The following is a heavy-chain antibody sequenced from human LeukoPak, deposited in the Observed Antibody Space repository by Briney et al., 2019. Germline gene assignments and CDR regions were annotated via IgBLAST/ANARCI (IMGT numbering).Heavy chain of an antibody. V-gene: IGHV3-23*01. J-gene: IGHJ4*02. CDR1: GFTFSSYA. D-gene: IGHD3-9*01. CDR3: AKVDYDILTGREYFDY. Sequence: GGSLRLSCAASGFTFSSYAMSWVRQAPGKGLEWVSAISGSGGSTYYADSVKGRFTISRDNSKNTLYLQMNSLRAEDTAVCYCAKVDYDILTGREYFDYWGQGTLVTVSS. CDR2: ISGSGGST.